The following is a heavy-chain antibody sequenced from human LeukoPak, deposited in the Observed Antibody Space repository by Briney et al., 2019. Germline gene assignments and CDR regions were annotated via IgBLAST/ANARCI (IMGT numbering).Heavy chain of an antibody. J-gene: IGHJ4*02. Sequence: ASVKVSCKASGYTFTSYYVHWVRQAPGQGLEWMGIINPSGGSTTYAQKFQGRVTMTTDTSTSTAYMELRSLRSDDTAVYYCARDTTSDYWGQGTLVTVSS. D-gene: IGHD1-1*01. CDR3: ARDTTSDY. CDR1: GYTFTSYY. V-gene: IGHV1-46*01. CDR2: INPSGGST.